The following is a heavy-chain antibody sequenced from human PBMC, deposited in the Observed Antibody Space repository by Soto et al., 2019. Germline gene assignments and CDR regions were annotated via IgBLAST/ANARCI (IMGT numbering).Heavy chain of an antibody. Sequence: PGGSLRLSCAASGFTFSSYAMHWVRQAPGKGLEWVAVISYDGSNKYYADSVKGRFTISRDNSKNTLYLQMNSLRAEDTAVYYCARDWYGSYRGPFDYWGQGTLVTVSS. CDR3: ARDWYGSYRGPFDY. D-gene: IGHD1-26*01. CDR1: GFTFSSYA. CDR2: ISYDGSNK. V-gene: IGHV3-30-3*01. J-gene: IGHJ4*02.